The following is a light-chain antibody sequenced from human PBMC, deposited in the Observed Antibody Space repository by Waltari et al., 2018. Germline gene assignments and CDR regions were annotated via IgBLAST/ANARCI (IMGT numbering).Light chain of an antibody. V-gene: IGKV3-20*01. J-gene: IGKJ1*01. CDR2: HAS. CDR3: QKYDFLPAT. CDR1: QGVGKY. Sequence: EIVLTQSPGTLSLSPGERATLSCRASQGVGKYLAWYQQRPGQAPRLLLDHASIRATGIPDRFSGSGFGTDFSITISRLEPEDFAVYYCQKYDFLPATFGQGTTVEIK.